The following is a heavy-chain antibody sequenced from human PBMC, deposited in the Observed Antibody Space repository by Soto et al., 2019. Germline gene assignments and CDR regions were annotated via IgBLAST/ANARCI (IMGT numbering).Heavy chain of an antibody. CDR3: ARVSYYDSSGYYSFDY. CDR1: GGSISSGDYY. D-gene: IGHD3-22*01. CDR2: IYYIGST. J-gene: IGHJ4*02. Sequence: PSETLSLTCTVSGGSISSGDYYWSWIRQPPGKGLEWIGYIYYIGSTYYNPSLKSRVTISVDTSKNQFSLKLSSVTAADTAVYYCARVSYYDSSGYYSFDYWGQGTLVTVSS. V-gene: IGHV4-30-4*01.